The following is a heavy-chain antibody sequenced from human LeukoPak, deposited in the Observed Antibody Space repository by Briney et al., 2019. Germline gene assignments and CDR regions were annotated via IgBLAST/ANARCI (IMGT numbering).Heavy chain of an antibody. Sequence: GGSLRLSGAASGFTFSNYAMHWVRQAPGKGLEYVSAISHNGGSTYYANSVKGRFTISRDNSKNTLYLQMGSLRPEDMAVYYCAKDDYWGQGTLVTVSS. CDR1: GFTFSNYA. J-gene: IGHJ4*02. CDR3: AKDDY. V-gene: IGHV3-64*01. CDR2: ISHNGGST.